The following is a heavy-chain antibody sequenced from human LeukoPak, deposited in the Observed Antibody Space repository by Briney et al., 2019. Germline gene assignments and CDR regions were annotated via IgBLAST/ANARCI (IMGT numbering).Heavy chain of an antibody. CDR3: AREFVPYYGMDV. D-gene: IGHD3-16*01. J-gene: IGHJ6*02. CDR2: ISSSSSTI. V-gene: IGHV3-48*02. Sequence: GGSLRLSCAASGFTLSSYSMNWVRQAPGKGLEWVSYISSSSSTIYYADSVKGRFTISRDNAKNSLYLQMNSLRDEDTAVYYCAREFVPYYGMDVWGQGTTVTVSS. CDR1: GFTLSSYS.